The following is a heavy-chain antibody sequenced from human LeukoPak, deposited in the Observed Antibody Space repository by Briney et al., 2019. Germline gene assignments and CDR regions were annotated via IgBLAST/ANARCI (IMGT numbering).Heavy chain of an antibody. CDR2: ISYDGSNK. CDR1: GFTFSSYA. CDR3: ARSYAFDI. J-gene: IGHJ3*02. Sequence: PGGSLRLSCAASGFTFSSYAMHWVRQAPGKGLEWVAVISYDGSNKYYADSVKGRFTISRDNSKNTLYLQMNSLRAEDTAVYYCARSYAFDIWGQGTMVTVSS. V-gene: IGHV3-30-3*01.